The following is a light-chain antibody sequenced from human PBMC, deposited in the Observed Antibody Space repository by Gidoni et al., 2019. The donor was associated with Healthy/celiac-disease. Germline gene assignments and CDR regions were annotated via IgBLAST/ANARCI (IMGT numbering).Light chain of an antibody. Sequence: EIVLTQSPATLSLSPGERATLSCRASQSVSSYLAWYQQKPGQAPRLLIYDASNRATGIPARFSGSGSGTDFTLTISSLEPEDFAVYYCQQRSNWPEEAFXQXTKLEIK. CDR3: QQRSNWPEEA. J-gene: IGKJ2*01. CDR1: QSVSSY. V-gene: IGKV3-11*01. CDR2: DAS.